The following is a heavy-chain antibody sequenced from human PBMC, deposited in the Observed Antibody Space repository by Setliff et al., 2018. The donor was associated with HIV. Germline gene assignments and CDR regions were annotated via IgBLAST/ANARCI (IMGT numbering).Heavy chain of an antibody. CDR2: INPSGGST. V-gene: IGHV1-46*01. J-gene: IGHJ5*02. CDR3: ALPYCSGGNCWSSASLPPAGWFDP. Sequence: ASVKVSCKASGYSFTFYSMHWVRQAPGHGLEWMGIINPSGGSTTYSQKFQGRVTITTDESTSTAYMELSSLRSEDTAVYYCALPYCSGGNCWSSASLPPAGWFDPWGQGTLVTVSS. D-gene: IGHD2-15*01. CDR1: GYSFTFYS.